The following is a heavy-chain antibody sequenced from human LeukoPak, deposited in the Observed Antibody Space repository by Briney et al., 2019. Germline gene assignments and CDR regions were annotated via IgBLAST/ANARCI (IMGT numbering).Heavy chain of an antibody. CDR2: ISSSSSYI. J-gene: IGHJ4*02. CDR3: ASLGYGDFWSRH. V-gene: IGHV3-21*04. CDR1: GFTFSSYS. D-gene: IGHD3-3*01. Sequence: PGGSLRLSCAASGFTFSSYSMNWVRQAPGKGLEWVSSISSSSSYIYYADSVKGRFTISRDNSKNTLYLQMNSLRAEDTAVYYCASLGYGDFWSRHWGQGTLVTVSS.